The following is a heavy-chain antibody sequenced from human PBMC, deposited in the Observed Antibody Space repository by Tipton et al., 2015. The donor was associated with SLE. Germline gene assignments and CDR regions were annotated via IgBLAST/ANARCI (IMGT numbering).Heavy chain of an antibody. CDR2: IYYSGST. Sequence: TLSLTCTVSGGPISSSSYYWGWIRQPPGKGLEWIGSIYYSGSTYYNPSLKSRVTISVDTSKNQFSLKLRSVTAADTAVYYCARGLGQLGYWGQGTLVTVSS. V-gene: IGHV4-39*01. CDR3: ARGLGQLGY. D-gene: IGHD6-13*01. J-gene: IGHJ4*02. CDR1: GGPISSSSYY.